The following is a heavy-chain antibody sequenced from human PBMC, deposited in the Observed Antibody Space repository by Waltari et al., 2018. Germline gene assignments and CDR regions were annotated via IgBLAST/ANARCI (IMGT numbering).Heavy chain of an antibody. CDR2: INPNSGGT. CDR3: ARDLGYYGSGSYYNPDYYYYYGMDV. CDR1: GYTFTGYY. V-gene: IGHV1-2*02. Sequence: QVQLVQSGAEVKKPGASVKVSCKASGYTFTGYYMHWVRQAPGQGLEWMGWINPNSGGTNYAQKFQGRVTMTRDTSISTAYMELSRLRSDDTAVYYCARDLGYYGSGSYYNPDYYYYYGMDVWGQGTTVTVSS. D-gene: IGHD3-10*01. J-gene: IGHJ6*02.